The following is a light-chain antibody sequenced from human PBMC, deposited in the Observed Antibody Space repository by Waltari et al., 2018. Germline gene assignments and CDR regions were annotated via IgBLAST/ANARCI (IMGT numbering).Light chain of an antibody. CDR3: SSYTSSSTPVV. V-gene: IGLV2-14*01. Sequence: QSALTQPASVSGSPGQSITISCTGTSSDVGGYNYVSCYQQHQGKAPKLMIYEVSNRPSGVSNRFSGSKSGNTASLTISGLQAEDEADYYCSSYTSSSTPVVFGGGTKLTVL. CDR1: SSDVGGYNY. CDR2: EVS. J-gene: IGLJ2*01.